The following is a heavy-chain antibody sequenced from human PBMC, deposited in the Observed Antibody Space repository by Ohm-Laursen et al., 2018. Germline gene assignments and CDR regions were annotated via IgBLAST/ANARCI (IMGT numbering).Heavy chain of an antibody. D-gene: IGHD1-26*01. CDR1: GYTFTSYD. CDR3: ASNSGSYFQDRYYFDY. CDR2: INPNSGGT. J-gene: IGHJ4*02. Sequence: SVKVSCKVSGYTFTSYDINWVRQATGQGLEWMGWINPNSGGTNYAQKFQGRVTMTRDTSISTAYMELSRLRSDDTAVYYCASNSGSYFQDRYYFDYWGQGTLVTVSS. V-gene: IGHV1-2*02.